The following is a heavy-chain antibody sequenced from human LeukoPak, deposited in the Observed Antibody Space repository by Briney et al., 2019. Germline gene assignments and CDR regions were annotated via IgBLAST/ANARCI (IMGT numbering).Heavy chain of an antibody. CDR3: GKTGIWFNPIDY. J-gene: IGHJ4*02. V-gene: IGHV4-59*12. D-gene: IGHD1-14*01. CDR1: GGSISSYY. Sequence: SETLSLTCTVSGGSISSYYWSWIRQPPGKGLEWIGYIYYIGSTKYNASLKSRVTISVDTSKNQFSLKLSSVTAADTAIYYCGKTGIWFNPIDYWGPGSLVIVSS. CDR2: IYYIGST.